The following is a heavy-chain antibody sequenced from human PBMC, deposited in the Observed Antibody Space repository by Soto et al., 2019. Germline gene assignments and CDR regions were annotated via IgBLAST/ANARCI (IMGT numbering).Heavy chain of an antibody. J-gene: IGHJ6*02. D-gene: IGHD6-25*01. V-gene: IGHV1-58*01. CDR2: IVVGSGNT. CDR3: AAGLGAAAGYYYGMDC. Sequence: GASVKVSCKASGFTFTSSAVQWVRQARGQRLEWIGWIVVGSGNTNYAQKFQERVTITRDMSTSTAYMELSSLRSEDTAVYYCAAGLGAAAGYYYGMDCWGQGTTVTVSS. CDR1: GFTFTSSA.